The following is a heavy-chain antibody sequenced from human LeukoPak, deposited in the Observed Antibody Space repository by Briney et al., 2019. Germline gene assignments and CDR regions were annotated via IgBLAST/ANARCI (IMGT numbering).Heavy chain of an antibody. D-gene: IGHD6-19*01. J-gene: IGHJ4*02. CDR1: GFTFDDYG. CDR2: INWNGGST. Sequence: GSLRLSCAASGFTFDDYGMSWVRQAPGKGLEWVSGINWNGGSTCYADSVKGRFTISRDNAKNSLYLQMNSLRAEDTAVYYCARDLGYSSGPNYWGQGTRVTVSS. CDR3: ARDLGYSSGPNY. V-gene: IGHV3-20*04.